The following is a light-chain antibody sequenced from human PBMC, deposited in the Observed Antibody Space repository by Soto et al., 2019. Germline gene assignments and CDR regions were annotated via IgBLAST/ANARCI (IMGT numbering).Light chain of an antibody. Sequence: EIVMTQSPVTLSVSPGERATLSCRASQSVSDKLAWYQQKPGQAPRLLIYGASTRATGIPARFSGSGSGTEFTLTISSLQSEDSAVYHCQQYNNWPLYTFGQGTKLEIK. J-gene: IGKJ2*01. CDR2: GAS. CDR3: QQYNNWPLYT. V-gene: IGKV3-15*01. CDR1: QSVSDK.